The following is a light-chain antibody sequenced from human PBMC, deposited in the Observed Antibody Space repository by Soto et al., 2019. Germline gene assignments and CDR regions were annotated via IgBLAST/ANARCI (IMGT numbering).Light chain of an antibody. Sequence: AIQVTQSPSSLSASVGDRVTITCRASQAIRGALAWYQQKPGKAPKLLIFDVSTLETGVPARFSGGGSGTEFTLTISSLQPEDFVTYFCQKFNSYPIIFGHGTRLEIK. J-gene: IGKJ5*01. CDR2: DVS. CDR3: QKFNSYPII. CDR1: QAIRGA. V-gene: IGKV1-13*02.